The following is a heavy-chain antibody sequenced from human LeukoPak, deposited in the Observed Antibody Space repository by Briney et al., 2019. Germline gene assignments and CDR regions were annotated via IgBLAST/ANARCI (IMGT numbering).Heavy chain of an antibody. D-gene: IGHD5-24*01. CDR1: GFTFNNYD. V-gene: IGHV3-64D*06. CDR2: THGNGGNT. J-gene: IGHJ6*02. CDR3: VRDNYGMDV. Sequence: GGSLRLSCSASGFTFNNYDMYWVRQAPGKELEYVSITHGNGGNTDYAESVKGRFTISRDYSKNTLYLQLSSLRIEDTAVYYCVRDNYGMDVWGQGTTVTVSS.